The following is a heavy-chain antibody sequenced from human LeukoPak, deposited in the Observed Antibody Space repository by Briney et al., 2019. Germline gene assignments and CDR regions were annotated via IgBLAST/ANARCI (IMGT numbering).Heavy chain of an antibody. D-gene: IGHD1-26*01. V-gene: IGHV3-53*01. J-gene: IGHJ3*02. Sequence: GGSLRLSCAASGFTVSSNYMSWVRQAPGKGLEWVSVIYSGGNTYYADSVKGRFTISRDNSKNTLHLQMNSLRVEDTAVYYCARGQSYYEAFDIWGQGTMVTVSS. CDR2: IYSGGNT. CDR3: ARGQSYYEAFDI. CDR1: GFTVSSNY.